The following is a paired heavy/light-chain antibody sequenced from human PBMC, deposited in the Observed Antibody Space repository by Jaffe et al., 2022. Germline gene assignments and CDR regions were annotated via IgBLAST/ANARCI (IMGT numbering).Light chain of an antibody. Sequence: QSALTQPASVSGSPGQSITISCTGTSSDVGGYDYVSWYQQHPGKAPKLMIYDVSNRPSGVSNRFSGSKSGNTASLTISGLQVEDEADYYCSSYTTDSILDVFGTGTKVTIL. V-gene: IGLV2-14*03. J-gene: IGLJ1*01. CDR1: SSDVGGYDY. CDR3: SSYTTDSILDV. CDR2: DVS.
Heavy chain of an antibody. CDR3: ARLKLGINGALDY. Sequence: EVQLVQSGAEVRKPGESLKISCKGSGYKFTDYWIGWVRQMPGKGLEWMGIIYPGDSDTKYSPSFQGQVTISADKSINTAYLQWSSLKASDIAMYFCARLKLGINGALDYWGQGTLVTVSS. J-gene: IGHJ4*02. CDR2: IYPGDSDT. V-gene: IGHV5-51*03. D-gene: IGHD2-8*01. CDR1: GYKFTDYW.